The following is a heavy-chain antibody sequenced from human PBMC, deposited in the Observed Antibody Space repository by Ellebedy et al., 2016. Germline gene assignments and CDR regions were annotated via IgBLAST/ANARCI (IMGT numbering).Heavy chain of an antibody. CDR1: GFTFSSYG. CDR2: ISYDGSNK. V-gene: IGHV3-30*03. Sequence: GESLKISCAASGFTFSSYGMHWVRQAPGKGLEWVAVISYDGSNKYYADSVKGRFTISRDNSKNTLYLQMNSLRAEDTAVYYCARDVQWFDYWGQGTLVTVSS. J-gene: IGHJ4*02. D-gene: IGHD6-19*01. CDR3: ARDVQWFDY.